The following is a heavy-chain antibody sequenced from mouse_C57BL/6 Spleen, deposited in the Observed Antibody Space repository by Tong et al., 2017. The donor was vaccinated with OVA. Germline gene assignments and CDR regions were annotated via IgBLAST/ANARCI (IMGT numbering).Heavy chain of an antibody. D-gene: IGHD2-13*01. J-gene: IGHJ2*01. V-gene: IGHV11-2*02. CDR2: INSDGSAI. Sequence: EVQLLETGGGLVQPGGSRGLSCEGSGFTFSGFWMSWVRQTPGKTLEWIGDINSDGSAINYAPSIKDRFTIFRDNDKSTLYLKMSNVRSEDTATYFCMRYGENMGYFDYWGQGTTLTVSS. CDR3: MRYGENMGYFDY. CDR1: GFTFSGFW.